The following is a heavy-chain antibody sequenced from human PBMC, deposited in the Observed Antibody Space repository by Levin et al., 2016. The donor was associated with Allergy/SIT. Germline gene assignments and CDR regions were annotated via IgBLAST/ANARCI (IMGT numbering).Heavy chain of an antibody. CDR1: GFTFDNYA. Sequence: GGSLRLSCAASGFTFDNYAMTWVRQAPGKGLEWVSTISGGGGYTFYADSVKGRFTISRNNSQNTLFLQMDSLRAEDTAVYWCAKIVIPTAISYYALDVWGQGTTVTVSS. CDR2: ISGGGGYT. J-gene: IGHJ6*02. CDR3: AKIVIPTAISYYALDV. D-gene: IGHD2-2*02. V-gene: IGHV3-23*01.